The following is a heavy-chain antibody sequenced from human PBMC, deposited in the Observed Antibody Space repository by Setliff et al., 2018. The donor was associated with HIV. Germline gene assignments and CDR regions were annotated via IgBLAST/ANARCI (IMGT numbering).Heavy chain of an antibody. Sequence: GASVKVSCKASGYIFTGYYIHWVRQAPGQGLEWMGRINPDTGDTNYAQKFQGRVTLTRDTSISTAHMELSRLRSADTAVYYCARDLIRITPHGDLPFWGQGTLVTVSS. D-gene: IGHD2-15*01. J-gene: IGHJ4*02. CDR2: INPDTGDT. CDR1: GYIFTGYY. V-gene: IGHV1-2*06. CDR3: ARDLIRITPHGDLPF.